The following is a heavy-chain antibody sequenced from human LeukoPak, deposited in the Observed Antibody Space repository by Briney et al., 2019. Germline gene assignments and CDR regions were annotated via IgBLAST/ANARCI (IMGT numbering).Heavy chain of an antibody. CDR1: GGSISSSSYY. V-gene: IGHV4-39*07. CDR3: ASGGYDYVWGSYRLPLY. Sequence: SETLSLTCTVSGGSISSSSYYWGWIRQPSGKGLEWIGSIYYSGSTNYNPSLKSRVTISVDTSKNQFSLKLGSVTAADTAVYYCASGGYDYVWGSYRLPLYWGQGTLVTVSS. J-gene: IGHJ4*02. D-gene: IGHD3-16*02. CDR2: IYYSGST.